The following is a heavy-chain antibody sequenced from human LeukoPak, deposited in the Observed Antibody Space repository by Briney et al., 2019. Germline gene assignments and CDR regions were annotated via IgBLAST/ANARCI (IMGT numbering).Heavy chain of an antibody. D-gene: IGHD6-6*01. CDR2: IYYSGST. CDR1: GGSISSYY. Sequence: SETLSLTCTVSGGSISSYYWSWIRQPPGKGLEWIGYIYYSGSTNYNPSLKSRVTISVDRSKNQFSLKLSSVTAADTAVYYCARDRSSSSGENWGQGTLVTVSS. J-gene: IGHJ4*02. CDR3: ARDRSSSSGEN. V-gene: IGHV4-59*12.